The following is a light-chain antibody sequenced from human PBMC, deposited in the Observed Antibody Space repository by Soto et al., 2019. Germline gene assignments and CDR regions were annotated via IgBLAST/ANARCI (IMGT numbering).Light chain of an antibody. CDR1: SSDVGRSSL. V-gene: IGLV2-23*01. CDR3: CSFAGTSTPYV. J-gene: IGLJ1*01. Sequence: QSALTQPASVSGSPGQSITISCTGTSSDVGRSSLVSWYQQHPGKAPKVMIFEANQRPSGVSDRFSGSKSGSTASLTISGLQAEDEADYYCCSFAGTSTPYVFGTGTKLTVL. CDR2: EAN.